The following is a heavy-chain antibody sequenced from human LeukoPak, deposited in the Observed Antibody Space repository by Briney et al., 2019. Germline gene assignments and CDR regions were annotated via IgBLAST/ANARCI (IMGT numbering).Heavy chain of an antibody. V-gene: IGHV3-21*01. CDR1: GFTFSSYS. CDR3: ARTYWVVTGPAFDI. CDR2: ISSSSSYI. Sequence: PGGSLRLSCAASGFTFSSYSMKWVRQAPGKGLEWVSFISSSSSYIYYADSVKGRFTISRDNAKNSLYLQMNSLRAEDTAVYYCARTYWVVTGPAFDIWGQGTMVTVSS. J-gene: IGHJ3*02. D-gene: IGHD2-21*02.